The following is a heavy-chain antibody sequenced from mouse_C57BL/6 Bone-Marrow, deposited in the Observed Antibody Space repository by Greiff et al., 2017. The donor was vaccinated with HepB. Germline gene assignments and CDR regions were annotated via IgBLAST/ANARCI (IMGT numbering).Heavy chain of an antibody. CDR1: GYTFTSYW. CDR2: IYPGSGST. D-gene: IGHD1-1*01. Sequence: VQLQQPGAELVKPGASVKMSCKASGYTFTSYWITWVKQRPGQGLEWIGDIYPGSGSTNYNEKFKSKATLTVDKPSSTAYMQLSSLTSEDSAVYYCAREEGAYYYGSSYGYAMDYWGQGTSVTVSS. CDR3: AREEGAYYYGSSYGYAMDY. V-gene: IGHV1-55*01. J-gene: IGHJ4*01.